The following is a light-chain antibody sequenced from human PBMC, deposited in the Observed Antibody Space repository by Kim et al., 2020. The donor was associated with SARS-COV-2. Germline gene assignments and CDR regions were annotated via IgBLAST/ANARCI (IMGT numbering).Light chain of an antibody. CDR1: QSVSSSY. Sequence: PGERATLSCRASQSVSSSYLAWYQQKPGQAPRLLIYAASSRATGIPDRFSGSGSGTDFTLTISRLEPEDFAVYYCQQYGNSPPLTFGGGTKVDIK. CDR3: QQYGNSPPLT. CDR2: AAS. J-gene: IGKJ4*01. V-gene: IGKV3-20*01.